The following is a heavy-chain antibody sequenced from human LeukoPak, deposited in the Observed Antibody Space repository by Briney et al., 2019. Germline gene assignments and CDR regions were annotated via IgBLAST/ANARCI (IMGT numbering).Heavy chain of an antibody. CDR2: ISYDGSNK. CDR1: GFTFSSYA. Sequence: PGGSLRLSCAASGFTFSSYAMSWVRQAPGKGLEWVAVISYDGSNKYYADSVKGRFTISRDNSKNTLYLQMNSLRAEDTAVYYCANGREGSGWSYFDYWGQGTLVTVSS. V-gene: IGHV3-30*18. CDR3: ANGREGSGWSYFDY. J-gene: IGHJ4*02. D-gene: IGHD6-19*01.